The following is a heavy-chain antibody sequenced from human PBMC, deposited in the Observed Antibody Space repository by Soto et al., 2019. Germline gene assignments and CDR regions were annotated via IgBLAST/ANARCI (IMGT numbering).Heavy chain of an antibody. CDR2: IIPLLGIA. D-gene: IGHD4-17*01. CDR3: ARGDYGGCDY. CDR1: GGTFSSYT. V-gene: IGHV1-69*02. Sequence: QVQLVQSGAEVKKPGSSVKVSCKASGGTFSSYTISWVRQAPGQGLEWMGRIIPLLGIAHYAQKFQGRVTITADNSTSTAYMELSSLRSEDTAVYYCARGDYGGCDYWGQGTLVTVSS. J-gene: IGHJ4*02.